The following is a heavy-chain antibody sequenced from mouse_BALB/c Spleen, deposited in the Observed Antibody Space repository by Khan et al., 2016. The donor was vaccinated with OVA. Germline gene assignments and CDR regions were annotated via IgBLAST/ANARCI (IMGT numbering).Heavy chain of an antibody. CDR3: VRGRSY. Sequence: EVQLQESGPGLVKPSQSLSLTCTVTGYSITSDYAWNWIRQFPGNRLEWMGYINYSGSTSNSPSLKSRISITRDTSKNQIFLQLNSVTTEDTATXYCVRGRSYWGQGTLVTVSA. J-gene: IGHJ3*01. CDR1: GYSITSDYA. V-gene: IGHV3-2*02. CDR2: INYSGST.